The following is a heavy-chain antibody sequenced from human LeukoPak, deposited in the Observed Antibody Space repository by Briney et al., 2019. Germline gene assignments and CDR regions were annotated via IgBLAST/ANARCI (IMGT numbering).Heavy chain of an antibody. V-gene: IGHV3-33*06. CDR1: GLNFNDND. CDR3: AKERGGQDWDFDL. CDR2: IWDDGSNK. D-gene: IGHD3-10*01. J-gene: IGHJ2*01. Sequence: GGSLRLSCAASGLNFNDNDMDWVRQAPGKGLEWVAVIWDDGSNKYYAESVKGRFTISRDISKNMLYLQVNSLRVEDTAVYYCAKERGGQDWDFDLWGRGTLVTVPS.